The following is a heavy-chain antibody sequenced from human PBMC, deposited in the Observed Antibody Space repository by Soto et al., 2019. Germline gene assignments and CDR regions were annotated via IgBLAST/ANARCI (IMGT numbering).Heavy chain of an antibody. CDR1: GGTFSSYA. V-gene: IGHV1-69*05. D-gene: IGHD2-8*01. CDR3: ATSKYCTNGVCYIPYYYYYGMDV. Sequence: SVKVSCKASGGTFSSYAISWVRQAPGQGLEWMGGIIPIFGTANYAQKFQGRVTITTDESTSTAYMELSSLRSEDTAVYYCATSKYCTNGVCYIPYYYYYGMDVWGQGTTVTVSS. CDR2: IIPIFGTA. J-gene: IGHJ6*02.